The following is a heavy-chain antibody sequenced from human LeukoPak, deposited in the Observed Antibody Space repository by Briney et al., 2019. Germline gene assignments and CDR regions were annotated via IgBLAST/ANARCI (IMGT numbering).Heavy chain of an antibody. CDR1: GFRFSSFA. J-gene: IGHJ6*02. CDR2: TSSDGSDK. Sequence: GMSLRLSCAASGFRFSSFALHWVRQAPGKGLEWVAITSSDGSDKYYADSMKGRFTISRDNSKNTLYLQMNTLRAEDTAVYYCASDQNYYGLDVWGQGTTVTVSS. V-gene: IGHV3-30-3*01. CDR3: ASDQNYYGLDV.